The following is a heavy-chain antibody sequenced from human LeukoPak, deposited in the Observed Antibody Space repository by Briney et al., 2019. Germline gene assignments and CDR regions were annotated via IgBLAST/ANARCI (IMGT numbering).Heavy chain of an antibody. CDR1: GYTFTSYY. Sequence: SVKVSCKASGYTFTSYYMHWVRQAPGQGLEWMGIINPSGGSTSYAQKFQGRVTMTRDTSTSTVYMELSSLRSEDTAVYYCAREGVGGGSLTLTLFDYWGQGTLVTVSS. CDR3: AREGVGGGSLTLTLFDY. CDR2: INPSGGST. D-gene: IGHD1-26*01. J-gene: IGHJ4*02. V-gene: IGHV1-46*01.